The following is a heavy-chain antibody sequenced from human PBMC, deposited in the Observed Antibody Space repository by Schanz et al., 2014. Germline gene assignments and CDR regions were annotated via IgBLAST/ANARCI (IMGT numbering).Heavy chain of an antibody. J-gene: IGHJ5*01. CDR3: ANRACCRRNSCAFDS. Sequence: QLLGSGGGLIQPGGSLRLSCTASGFPFSSYSMNWVRQAPGKGLEGVSYISSSGTTIYYADSVKGRYTISRVNSRNTMYMQMNNLNTQGTAVSYFANRACCRRNSCAFDSWGQGTLXTVSS. V-gene: IGHV3-48*01. CDR2: ISSSGTTI. CDR1: GFPFSSYS. D-gene: IGHD2-2*01.